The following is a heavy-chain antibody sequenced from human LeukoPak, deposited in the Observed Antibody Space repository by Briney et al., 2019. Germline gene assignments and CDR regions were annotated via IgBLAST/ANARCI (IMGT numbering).Heavy chain of an antibody. Sequence: GSLRLSCAASGFTFSSYAMSWVRQAPGKVLEWVSAISGSGGSTYYADTVKGRFTISRDNSKNTLYLQMNSLRAEDTALYYCAKEETTNCSSTSCYFAYWGQGTLVTVSS. V-gene: IGHV3-23*01. J-gene: IGHJ4*02. CDR2: ISGSGGST. D-gene: IGHD2-2*01. CDR1: GFTFSSYA. CDR3: AKEETTNCSSTSCYFAY.